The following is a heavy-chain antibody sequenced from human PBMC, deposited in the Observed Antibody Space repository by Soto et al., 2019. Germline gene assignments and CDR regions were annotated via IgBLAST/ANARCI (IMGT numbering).Heavy chain of an antibody. CDR1: GFPFSSNG. CDR2: VSSGGVTT. J-gene: IGHJ4*02. CDR3: AKGLGSRSLEWLFGSFDS. D-gene: IGHD3-3*01. Sequence: GGSLRLSCVASGFPFSSNGMAWVRQAPGKGLEWLSFVSSGGVTTYYVASVKGRFTVSRDNSKSMVFLQMNNLRAEDTAIYYCAKGLGSRSLEWLFGSFDSWGQGTLVTVSS. V-gene: IGHV3-23*01.